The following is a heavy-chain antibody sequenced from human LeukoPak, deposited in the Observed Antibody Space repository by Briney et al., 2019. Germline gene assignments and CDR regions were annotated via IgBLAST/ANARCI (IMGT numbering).Heavy chain of an antibody. D-gene: IGHD5-24*01. Sequence: GGSLGLSCAASGFTFSSYWMHWVRQAPGKGLVWVSRINSDGSSTSYADSVKGRFTISRDNAKNTLYLQMNSLRAEDTAVYYCARGDGYNLVDYWGQGTLVTVSS. CDR3: ARGDGYNLVDY. V-gene: IGHV3-74*01. CDR1: GFTFSSYW. J-gene: IGHJ4*02. CDR2: INSDGSST.